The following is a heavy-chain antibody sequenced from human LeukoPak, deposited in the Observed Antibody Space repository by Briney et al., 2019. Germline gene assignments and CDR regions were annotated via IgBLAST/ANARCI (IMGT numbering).Heavy chain of an antibody. V-gene: IGHV3-21*05. J-gene: IGHJ3*02. CDR1: GFAFSNHN. CDR2: ISGSSSYI. CDR3: ARGRSGAFDI. D-gene: IGHD6-19*01. Sequence: GGSLRLSCAASGFAFSNHNMNWARQAPGRGLEWLSYISGSSSYIYYADSVKGRFTISRDNAKNSLYLQMNSLRAEDTAVYYCARGRSGAFDIWGQGTMVTVSS.